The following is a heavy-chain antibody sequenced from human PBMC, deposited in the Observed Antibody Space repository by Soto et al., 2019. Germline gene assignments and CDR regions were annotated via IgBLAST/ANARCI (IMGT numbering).Heavy chain of an antibody. CDR1: GRSISEINSY. CDR3: ARPEGGYGSGYSWFDP. V-gene: IGHV4-39*01. Sequence: PSETVSLTCSVSGRSISEINSYWGWIRQTPGEGLEWIGTIHHTGSTYYNPSLKSRVIISLDTSKNQFSLKLSSVTAADTALYYCARPEGGYGSGYSWFDPWGQGTRVTVSS. CDR2: IHHTGST. J-gene: IGHJ5*02. D-gene: IGHD5-12*01.